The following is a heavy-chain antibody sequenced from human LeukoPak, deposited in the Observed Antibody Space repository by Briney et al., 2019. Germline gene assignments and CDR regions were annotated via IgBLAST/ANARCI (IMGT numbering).Heavy chain of an antibody. V-gene: IGHV4-39*01. D-gene: IGHD6-6*01. J-gene: IGHJ4*02. CDR2: IYYSGST. Sequence: SETLSLTYTVSGGSISSSSYYWGWIRQPPGKGLEWIGSIYYSGSTYYNPSLKSRVTISVDTSKNQFSLKLSSVTAADTAVYYCARHVAGRPWEWGQGTLVTVSS. CDR3: ARHVAGRPWE. CDR1: GGSISSSSYY.